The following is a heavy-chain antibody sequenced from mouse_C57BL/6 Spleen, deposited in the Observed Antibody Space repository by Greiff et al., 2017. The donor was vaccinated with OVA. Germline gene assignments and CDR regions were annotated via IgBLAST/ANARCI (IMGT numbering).Heavy chain of an antibody. V-gene: IGHV5-17*01. CDR1: GFTFSDYG. CDR2: ISSGSSTI. Sequence: EVKLVESGGGLVKPGGSLKLSCAASGFTFSDYGMHWVRQAPEKGLEWVAYISSGSSTIYYADTVKGRFTISRDNAKNTLFLQMTSLRSEDTAMYYCAMREYYEGYYSMDYWGQGTSVTVSS. D-gene: IGHD2-4*01. J-gene: IGHJ4*01. CDR3: AMREYYEGYYSMDY.